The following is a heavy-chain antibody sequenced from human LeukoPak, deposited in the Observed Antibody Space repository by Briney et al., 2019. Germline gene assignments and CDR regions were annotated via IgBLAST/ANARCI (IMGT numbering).Heavy chain of an antibody. Sequence: GGSLRLSCAASGFTSSTSWMTWVRQAPGKGLEWVANIKQDGSEKYYVDSVKGRFAVSRDNAKNSLYLQMNSLRAEDTAVYYCARAQSGFWSGYCFDYWGQGTLVTVSS. CDR3: ARAQSGFWSGYCFDY. J-gene: IGHJ4*02. V-gene: IGHV3-7*01. CDR2: IKQDGSEK. D-gene: IGHD3-3*01. CDR1: GFTSSTSW.